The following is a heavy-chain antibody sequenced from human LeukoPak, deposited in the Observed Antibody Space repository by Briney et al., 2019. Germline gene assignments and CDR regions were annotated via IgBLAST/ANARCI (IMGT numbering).Heavy chain of an antibody. J-gene: IGHJ4*02. V-gene: IGHV3-21*01. CDR2: ISSRGTYT. D-gene: IGHD1-26*01. Sequence: GGSLRLSCAASGFTFTSYAMNWGRQAPGKGLVWVSSISSRGTYTSYAGSLEGRFTISRDNAQNSLYLQMNSLRAEDTAVYYCSRGSHIVGDTASFGIWGQGTLVIVSP. CDR1: GFTFTSYA. CDR3: SRGSHIVGDTASFGI.